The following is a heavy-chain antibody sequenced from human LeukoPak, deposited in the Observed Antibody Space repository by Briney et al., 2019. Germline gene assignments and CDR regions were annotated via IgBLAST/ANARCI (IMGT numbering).Heavy chain of an antibody. Sequence: TGGSLTLSCAPSGFTFSKYWMLWVRQAPGKGLESVSRINTDGTVTTYADSVKGRFTVSRDNADNTMFLQMNSVRDEETAVYYCATKQWLAPPPDSWGQGNPVTVSS. CDR1: GFTFSKYW. D-gene: IGHD6-19*01. CDR2: INTDGTVT. CDR3: ATKQWLAPPPDS. J-gene: IGHJ4*02. V-gene: IGHV3-74*01.